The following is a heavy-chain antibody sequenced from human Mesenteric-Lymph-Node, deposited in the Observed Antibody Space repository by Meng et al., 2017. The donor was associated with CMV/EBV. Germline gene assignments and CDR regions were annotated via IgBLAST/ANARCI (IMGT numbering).Heavy chain of an antibody. J-gene: IGHJ4*02. D-gene: IGHD3-3*01. CDR1: GYTFISYG. V-gene: IGHV1-2*02. CDR3: ARGGLRFLEWLDNPDY. Sequence: ASVKVSCKASGYTFISYGISWVRQAPGQGLEWMGWINPNNGGTNYAQKFQGRVTMTRDTSLSTVYMELSWLRSDDTAVYYCARGGLRFLEWLDNPDYWGQGTLVTVSS. CDR2: INPNNGGT.